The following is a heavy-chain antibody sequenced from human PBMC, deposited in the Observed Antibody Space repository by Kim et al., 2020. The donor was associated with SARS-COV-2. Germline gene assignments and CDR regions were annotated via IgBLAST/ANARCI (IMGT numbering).Heavy chain of an antibody. CDR3: ARSSNSLMDV. D-gene: IGHD2-2*01. V-gene: IGHV4-39*01. CDR2: IYYSGST. CDR1: GGSISSSSYY. Sequence: SETLSLTCTVSGGSISSSSYYWGWIRQPPGKGLEGIGSIYYSGSTYYNPSLKSRVTISVDTSKNQFSLKLSAVTAADTAVYYCARSSNSLMDVWGQGAT. J-gene: IGHJ6*01.